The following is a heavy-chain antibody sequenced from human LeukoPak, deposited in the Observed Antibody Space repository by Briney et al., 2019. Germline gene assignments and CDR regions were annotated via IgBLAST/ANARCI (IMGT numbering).Heavy chain of an antibody. CDR1: GFTFSSYS. CDR3: ARDLPPYGDYELKDEEADY. Sequence: GGSLRLSCAASGFTFSSYSMNWVRQAPGKGLEWVSSISSSSSYIYYADSVKGRFTISRDNAKNSLYLQMDSLRAEDTAVYYCARDLPPYGDYELKDEEADYWGQGTLVTVSS. D-gene: IGHD4-17*01. J-gene: IGHJ4*02. CDR2: ISSSSSYI. V-gene: IGHV3-21*01.